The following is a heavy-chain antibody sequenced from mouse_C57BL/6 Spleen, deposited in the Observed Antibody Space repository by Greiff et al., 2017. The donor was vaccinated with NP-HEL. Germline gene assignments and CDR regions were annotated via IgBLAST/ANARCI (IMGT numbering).Heavy chain of an antibody. V-gene: IGHV5-17*01. CDR1: GFTFSDYG. CDR3: ARSPGTYFDV. Sequence: EVQLVESGGGLVKPGGSLKLSCAASGFTFSDYGMHWVRQAPEKGLEWVAYISSGSSTIYYADTVKGRFTISRDNAKNTLFLQMTSLRSEDTAMYYCARSPGTYFDVWGTGTTVTVSS. J-gene: IGHJ1*03. D-gene: IGHD3-3*01. CDR2: ISSGSSTI.